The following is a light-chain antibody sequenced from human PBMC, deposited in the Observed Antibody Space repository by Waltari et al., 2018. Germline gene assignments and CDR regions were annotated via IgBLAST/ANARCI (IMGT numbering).Light chain of an antibody. Sequence: VFTQSPATLALSPGAGVNLTCRASQSVRRYLSWFQQKPGQVPRLLIYDASNRGTGGPARFSGSGSGTDFTTPISSSEHPDFAVYYCQQRSGWPLTFGGGTKLEIK. V-gene: IGKV3-11*01. CDR1: QSVRRY. CDR2: DAS. J-gene: IGKJ4*01. CDR3: QQRSGWPLT.